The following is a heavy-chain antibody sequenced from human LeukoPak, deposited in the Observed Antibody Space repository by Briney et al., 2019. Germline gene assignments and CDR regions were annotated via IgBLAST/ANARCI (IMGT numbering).Heavy chain of an antibody. V-gene: IGHV1-18*01. J-gene: IGHJ5*02. CDR3: ARDLVHHRLLATNYNWFDP. D-gene: IGHD2-8*01. CDR2: INSYNGNT. CDR1: GGTFSSYA. Sequence: ASVKVSCKASGGTFSSYAISWVRQAPGQGLEWMGWINSYNGNTKYTQKVQGRVTMTIDTSTSTAYMEVRSLRSDDTAVYYCARDLVHHRLLATNYNWFDPWGQGTLVTVSS.